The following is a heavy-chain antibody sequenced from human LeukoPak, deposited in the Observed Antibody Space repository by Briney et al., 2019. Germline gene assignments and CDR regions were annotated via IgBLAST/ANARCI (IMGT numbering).Heavy chain of an antibody. Sequence: SETLSLTCTVSGGSISSYYWNWIRQPPGKGLEWIGYIYYNGSTKYNPSLKSRVTMSVDTSKNQFSLKLSSVTAADTAVYYCALYYYDSSGYYTPLDYWGQGTLVTVSS. CDR2: IYYNGST. D-gene: IGHD3-22*01. J-gene: IGHJ4*02. CDR1: GGSISSYY. CDR3: ALYYYDSSGYYTPLDY. V-gene: IGHV4-59*01.